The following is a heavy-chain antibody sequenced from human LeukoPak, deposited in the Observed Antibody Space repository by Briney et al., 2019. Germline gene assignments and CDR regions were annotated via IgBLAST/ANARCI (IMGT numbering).Heavy chain of an antibody. CDR3: AELGITMIGGV. Sequence: LSLTCAVYGGSFSGYYWSWIRQPPGKGLEWVSYITSSGTTIYYADSVKGRFTISRDNAKNSLYLQMNSLRAEDTAVYYCAELGITMIGGVWGKGTTVTISS. CDR2: ITSSGTTI. J-gene: IGHJ6*04. CDR1: GGSFSGYY. D-gene: IGHD3-10*02. V-gene: IGHV3-11*04.